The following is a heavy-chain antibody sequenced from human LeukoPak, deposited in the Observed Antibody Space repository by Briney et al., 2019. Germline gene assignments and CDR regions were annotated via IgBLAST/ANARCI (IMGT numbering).Heavy chain of an antibody. CDR3: ARRYSSGWYDGGADYFDY. J-gene: IGHJ4*02. CDR2: INHSGST. Sequence: KPSETLSRTCAVYGGSFSGYYWSWIRQPPGKGLEWIGEINHSGSTNYNPSLKSRVTISVDTSKNQFSLKLSSVTAADTAVYYCARRYSSGWYDGGADYFDYWGQGTLVTVSS. D-gene: IGHD6-19*01. CDR1: GGSFSGYY. V-gene: IGHV4-34*01.